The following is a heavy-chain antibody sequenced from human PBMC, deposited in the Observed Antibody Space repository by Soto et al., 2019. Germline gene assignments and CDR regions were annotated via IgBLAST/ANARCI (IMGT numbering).Heavy chain of an antibody. V-gene: IGHV4-34*09. J-gene: IGHJ5*02. D-gene: IGHD2-21*01. CDR3: ARDQIGGGRRSGFDP. CDR1: CGSFSGCY. Sequence: PSETLSLTCAVYCGSFSGCYWSLIRQPPGKGLEWIGEINHSGSTYYNPSLKSRVTISVDTSKNQFSLKLSSVTAADTAVYYCARDQIGGGRRSGFDPWGQGTLVTVSS. CDR2: INHSGST.